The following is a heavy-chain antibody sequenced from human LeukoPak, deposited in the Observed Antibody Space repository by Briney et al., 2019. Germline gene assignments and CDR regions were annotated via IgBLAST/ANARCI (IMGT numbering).Heavy chain of an antibody. Sequence: PSETLPLTCAVYGGSFSGYYWSWIRQPPGKGLEWIGEINHSGSTNYNPSLKSRVTISVDTSKNQFSLKLSSVTAADTAVYYCARARGEYCSSTSCYKFDPWGQGTLVTVSS. J-gene: IGHJ5*02. CDR3: ARARGEYCSSTSCYKFDP. CDR2: INHSGST. CDR1: GGSFSGYY. D-gene: IGHD2-2*01. V-gene: IGHV4-34*01.